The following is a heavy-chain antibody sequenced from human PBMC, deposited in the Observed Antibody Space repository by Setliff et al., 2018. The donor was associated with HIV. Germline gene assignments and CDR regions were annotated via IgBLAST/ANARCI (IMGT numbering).Heavy chain of an antibody. CDR3: ARGKGVGGVVITGGLDV. J-gene: IGHJ6*04. Sequence: ASVKVSCKASGHTFTNVDIHWLRRATGQGLEWMGWMNPNTGVSGYALKFRARVTMTRDTSISTAYMELSCLTSEDTAVYYCARGKGVGGVVITGGLDVWGKGTTVTVSS. D-gene: IGHD3-10*01. CDR1: GHTFTNVD. V-gene: IGHV1-8*01. CDR2: MNPNTGVS.